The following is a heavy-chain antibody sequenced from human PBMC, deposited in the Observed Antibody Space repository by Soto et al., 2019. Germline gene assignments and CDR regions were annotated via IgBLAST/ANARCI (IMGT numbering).Heavy chain of an antibody. V-gene: IGHV4-59*08. D-gene: IGHD3-10*01. CDR3: ARQGFGALHGIVDV. CDR2: VSPIWGS. Sequence: QVLLQESGPGLVKPSETLSLSCTVSGDSISSYYWGWIRQPPGKEMEWIGYVSPIWGSAYNPSRQSRVAISLDTSKSQFSLELTSVTATDTAVYYCARQGFGALHGIVDVWGQGTTVTVSS. J-gene: IGHJ6*02. CDR1: GDSISSYY.